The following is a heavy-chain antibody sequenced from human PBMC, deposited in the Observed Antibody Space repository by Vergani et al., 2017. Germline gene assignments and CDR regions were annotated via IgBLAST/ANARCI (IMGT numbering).Heavy chain of an antibody. J-gene: IGHJ6*02. D-gene: IGHD4-17*01. CDR1: GFTFSSYS. CDR2: ISSSSSYI. CDR3: ARDRDGDYSSYGVDV. Sequence: EVQLVESGGGLVKPGGSLRLSCAVSGFTFSSYSMHWVRQAPGKGLEWVSSISSSSSYISYADSVKGRFTICRDNAKNSLYLQMNSLRAEDTSVYYCARDRDGDYSSYGVDVWGQGTTVTVSS. V-gene: IGHV3-21*01.